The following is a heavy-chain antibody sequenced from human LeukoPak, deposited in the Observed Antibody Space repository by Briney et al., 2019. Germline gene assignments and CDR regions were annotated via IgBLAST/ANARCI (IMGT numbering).Heavy chain of an antibody. CDR2: ITSGRTT. CDR1: GFTFSDCY. V-gene: IGHV3-69-1*01. D-gene: IGHD5-24*01. CDR3: ARARRPKWERDGYTSKESAFDI. Sequence: GGSLRLSCAASGFTFSDCYMSWIRQAPGKGPEWVSSITSGRTTYYADSVKGRFTISNDNAKKSLYLQMNSLRAEDTAVYYCARARRPKWERDGYTSKESAFDIWGQGTMVTVS. J-gene: IGHJ3*02.